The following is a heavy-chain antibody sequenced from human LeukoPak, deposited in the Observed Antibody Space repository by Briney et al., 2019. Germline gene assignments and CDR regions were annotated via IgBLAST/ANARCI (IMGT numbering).Heavy chain of an antibody. D-gene: IGHD2-8*02. CDR2: ISSDGTTT. CDR1: GFTITNYW. Sequence: GGSLGLSCAASGFTITNYWMHWVRQAPGQGLVWVSRISSDGTTTNYADSVRGRFTISRDNAKNMLYLQMNSLRAEDTAIYYCVVIVLGWGQGTLVTVSS. CDR3: VVIVLG. V-gene: IGHV3-74*01. J-gene: IGHJ4*02.